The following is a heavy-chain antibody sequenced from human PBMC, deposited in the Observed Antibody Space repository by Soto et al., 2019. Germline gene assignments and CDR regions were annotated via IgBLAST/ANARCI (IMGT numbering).Heavy chain of an antibody. J-gene: IGHJ5*02. V-gene: IGHV4-61*01. CDR3: ARDKYHWFDP. CDR2: IYYSGST. D-gene: IGHD2-2*02. CDR1: GCSVSSGSYY. Sequence: SETLSLTCTVSGCSVSSGSYYWSWIRQPPGKGLEWIGYIYYSGSTNYNPSLKSRVTISVDTSKNQFSLKLSSVTAADTDVYYCARDKYHWFDPWGQGTLVTVSS.